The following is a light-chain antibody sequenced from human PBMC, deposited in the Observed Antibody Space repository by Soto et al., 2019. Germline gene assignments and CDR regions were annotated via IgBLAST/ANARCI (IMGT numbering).Light chain of an antibody. CDR3: SSHTRTRPYV. J-gene: IGLJ1*01. V-gene: IGLV2-14*03. Sequence: QSALTQHASVSGSPGQSITISCTGTSSDVGGYNYVSWYQHHPGKAPKIIIYDVSNRPSGVFNHFPGSKSGNTASLTISGLQAEDGADYYCSSHTRTRPYVSGTGTKVTVL. CDR2: DVS. CDR1: SSDVGGYNY.